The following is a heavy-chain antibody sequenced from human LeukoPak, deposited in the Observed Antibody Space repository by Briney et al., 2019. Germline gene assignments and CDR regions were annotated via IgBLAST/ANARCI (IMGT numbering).Heavy chain of an antibody. V-gene: IGHV3-7*01. CDR2: IKQNGDER. CDR1: GFALNRHW. D-gene: IGHD3-16*01. CDR3: ARLLGDSTIYDL. Sequence: PGGSLRLSCGASGFALNRHWMSWVRQAPGKGLEWVASIKQNGDERHYVDSVKGRFIISRDNAEESVSLQMNSLRAEDTAIYYCARLLGDSTIYDLWGQGTLVTVSS. J-gene: IGHJ5*02.